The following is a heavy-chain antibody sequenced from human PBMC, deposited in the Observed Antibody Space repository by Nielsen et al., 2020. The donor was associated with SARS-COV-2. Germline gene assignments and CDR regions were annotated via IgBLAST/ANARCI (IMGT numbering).Heavy chain of an antibody. CDR3: ATLRGYGKNY. CDR1: GYRFTELS. Sequence: ASVKVSCKVSGYRFTELSMHWVRQAPGKGLEWMGSFDPGDGETLYAQKFQGRVTLSADTLSDTVYMDLRTLRSEDTALYYCATLRGYGKNYWGQGTLVTVSS. CDR2: FDPGDGET. J-gene: IGHJ4*02. V-gene: IGHV1-24*01. D-gene: IGHD5-18*01.